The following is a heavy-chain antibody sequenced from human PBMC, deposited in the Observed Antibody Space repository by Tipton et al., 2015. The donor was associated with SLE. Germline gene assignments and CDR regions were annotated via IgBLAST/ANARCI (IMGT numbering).Heavy chain of an antibody. D-gene: IGHD3-10*01. J-gene: IGHJ4*02. CDR1: GGSISSDY. Sequence: TLSLTCTVSGGSISSDYWSWIRQPPGKGLEWIGYIYYSGFTDYNPSLKSRVTMSLDTSKNQFSMKMSSVTAADTAVYYCAGVLSLGELPLFLNYWGQGTLFPVSS. CDR2: IYYSGFT. CDR3: AGVLSLGELPLFLNY. V-gene: IGHV4-59*13.